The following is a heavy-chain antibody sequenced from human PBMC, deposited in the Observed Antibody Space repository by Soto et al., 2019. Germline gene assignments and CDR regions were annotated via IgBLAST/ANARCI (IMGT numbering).Heavy chain of an antibody. V-gene: IGHV3-23*01. CDR2: ISSSGGRT. CDR1: GFTFSNSA. D-gene: IGHD2-21*02. CDR3: AKVQEFCGFNCYIVDS. Sequence: TGGSLRLSCVASGFTFSNSAMSWVRHVPGKGLEWAAGISSSGGRTNYADSVKGRFTISRDNSKGTLYLQMNSLRAEDTALYYCAKVQEFCGFNCYIVDSWGQGVLVTVSS. J-gene: IGHJ4*02.